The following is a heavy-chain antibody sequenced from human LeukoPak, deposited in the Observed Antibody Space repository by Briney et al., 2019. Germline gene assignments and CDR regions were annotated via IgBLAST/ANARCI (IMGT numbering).Heavy chain of an antibody. J-gene: IGHJ4*02. Sequence: GGSLRLSCAASGLTFRSYWMSWVRRAPGKGLEWVANIHPDGGTKNYEDSVKGRFTISRDNAANSLYLQMNSLRAEDTAVYYCASTFPYCSGGTCALGGQGTLVTVSS. CDR1: GLTFRSYW. CDR3: ASTFPYCSGGTCAL. D-gene: IGHD2-15*01. V-gene: IGHV3-7*01. CDR2: IHPDGGTK.